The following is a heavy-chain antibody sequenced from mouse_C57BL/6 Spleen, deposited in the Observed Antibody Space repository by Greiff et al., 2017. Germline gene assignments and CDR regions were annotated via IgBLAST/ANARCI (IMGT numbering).Heavy chain of an antibody. D-gene: IGHD2-13*01. CDR2: IHPNSGST. V-gene: IGHV1-64*01. J-gene: IGHJ3*01. CDR1: GYTFTSYW. CDR3: ARDEDYISFAY. Sequence: VQLQQSGAELVKPGASVKLSCKASGYTFTSYWMHWVKQRPGQGLEWIGMIHPNSGSTNYNEKFKSKATLTVDKSSSTAYMQLSSLTSEDSAVYYCARDEDYISFAYWGQGTLVTVSA.